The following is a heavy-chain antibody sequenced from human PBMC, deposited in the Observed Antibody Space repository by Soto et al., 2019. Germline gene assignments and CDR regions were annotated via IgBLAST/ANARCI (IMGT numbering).Heavy chain of an antibody. D-gene: IGHD5-18*01. CDR3: ARVKTYGYDY. J-gene: IGHJ4*02. CDR2: IYYSGST. V-gene: IGHV4-61*01. Sequence: KPSETLSLTCTVSGGSVSSDNYYWSWVRQPPGKGLEWIGDIYYSGSTNYNPSLKSRVTISGDTSRNQFSLKLSSVTAADTAVYYCARVKTYGYDYWGQGTLVTVSS. CDR1: GGSVSSDNYY.